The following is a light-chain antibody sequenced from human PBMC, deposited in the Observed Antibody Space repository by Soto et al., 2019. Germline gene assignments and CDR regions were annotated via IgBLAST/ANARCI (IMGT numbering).Light chain of an antibody. V-gene: IGKV2-28*01. Sequence: EIVMTQSPLTLPVTPGEPASISCRSSQSLLYNNTYYYLDWYVQKPGQLPQLLIYFGSNRAPGVPDRFSGSGSGTDFTLKINRVEAEDVGTYYCMQALQSLTFGQGTRLQIQ. CDR2: FGS. CDR1: QSLLYNNTYYY. CDR3: MQALQSLT. J-gene: IGKJ5*01.